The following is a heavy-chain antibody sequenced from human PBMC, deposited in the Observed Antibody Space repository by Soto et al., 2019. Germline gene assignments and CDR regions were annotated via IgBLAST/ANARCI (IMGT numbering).Heavy chain of an antibody. CDR1: GFTFRNHG. V-gene: IGHV3-33*06. CDR3: VKSSDGGSRGGGDL. D-gene: IGHD6-13*01. Sequence: QVQLVESGGGVVEPGGALRLSCAASGFTFRNHGMHWVRQAPGKGLEWLTVIWYDGSHKYYADSVKGRFTTSRDNSENTLALERNSRRAEDTAVYYCVKSSDGGSRGGGDLWGQGTLVTVSS. CDR2: IWYDGSHK. J-gene: IGHJ5*02.